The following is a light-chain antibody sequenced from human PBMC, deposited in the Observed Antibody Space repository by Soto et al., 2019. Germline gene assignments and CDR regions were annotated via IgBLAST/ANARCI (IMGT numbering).Light chain of an antibody. CDR3: QQYDRSPMT. CDR1: QSVSTTY. Sequence: EIVLTQSPGTLSFSPGERATLSCRASQSVSTTYLAWYQQKPGQAPSLLIYGASSRATGIPDRFSGSGSGTDFTLTINRLEPEDFAMYYCQQYDRSPMTFGQGTKVEIK. J-gene: IGKJ1*01. V-gene: IGKV3-20*01. CDR2: GAS.